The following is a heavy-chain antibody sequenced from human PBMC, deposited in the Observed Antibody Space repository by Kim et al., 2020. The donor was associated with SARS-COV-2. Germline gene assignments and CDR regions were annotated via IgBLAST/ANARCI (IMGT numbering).Heavy chain of an antibody. CDR1: GYIFSIYG. V-gene: IGHV1-18*01. D-gene: IGHD1-26*01. CDR2: INTKDGDT. J-gene: IGHJ4*02. CDR3: VRGTWEEVNDY. Sequence: ASVKVSCKTSGYIFSIYGFSWVRQAPGQGLEWMGWINTKDGDTKYVQKFQDRVTMTTDSSTSTAYMELRSLKFDDTAVYYCVRGTWEEVNDYWGQGTLVTVSS.